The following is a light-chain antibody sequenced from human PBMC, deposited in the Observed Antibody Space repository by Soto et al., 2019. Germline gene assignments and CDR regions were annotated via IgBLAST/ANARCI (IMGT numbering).Light chain of an antibody. J-gene: IGLJ3*02. V-gene: IGLV2-14*03. CDR3: SSYTNKDTLL. CDR1: SSDVGGYDH. CDR2: DVT. Sequence: QSVLTQPASVSGSPGQSITISCTGTSSDVGGYDHVSWYQQHPGKAPKLIIYDVTVRPSGISPRFSGSKSDNTASLAVSGLQPEDEADYYCSSYTNKDTLLFGVGTKLTVL.